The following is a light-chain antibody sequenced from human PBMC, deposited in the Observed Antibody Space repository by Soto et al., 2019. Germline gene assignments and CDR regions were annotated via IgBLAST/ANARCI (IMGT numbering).Light chain of an antibody. V-gene: IGLV2-14*03. CDR2: DVS. CDR1: SSDVGGYNF. CDR3: SSYTSGSTHV. J-gene: IGLJ1*01. Sequence: QSALTQPASVSGSPGQSITLSCTGTSSDVGGYNFVSWYQQHPGKAPKLMIYDVSNRPSGVSNRFSGSKSDNTASLTISGLQAEDEADYHCSSYTSGSTHVFGTGTKLTVL.